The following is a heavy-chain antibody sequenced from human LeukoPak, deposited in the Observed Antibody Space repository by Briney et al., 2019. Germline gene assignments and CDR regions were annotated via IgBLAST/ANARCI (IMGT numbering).Heavy chain of an antibody. CDR3: ARAGSAAAYYFDY. J-gene: IGHJ4*02. CDR2: IYYSGST. CDR1: GGSISSGGYY. Sequence: TSQTLSLTCTVSGGSISSGGYYWSWIRQHPGTGLEWIGYIYYSGSTYYNPSLKSRVTISVDTSKNQFSLKLSSVTAADTAVYYCARAGSAAAYYFDYWGQGTLVTVSS. D-gene: IGHD6-13*01. V-gene: IGHV4-31*03.